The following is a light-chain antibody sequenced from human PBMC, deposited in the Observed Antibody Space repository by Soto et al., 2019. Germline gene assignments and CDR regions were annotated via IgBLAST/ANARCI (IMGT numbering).Light chain of an antibody. J-gene: IGLJ1*01. CDR1: SSNIGNNY. CDR3: ATWDSSLSAGV. CDR2: DNN. V-gene: IGLV1-51*01. Sequence: SVLTQPPSVSAAPGQRVTISFSGSSSNIGNNYVSWYQQLPGTAPNLLIYDNNNRPSGIPNRFSGSKSGTSATLGITGLQTGDEADYYCATWDSSLSAGVFGTGTKVTVL.